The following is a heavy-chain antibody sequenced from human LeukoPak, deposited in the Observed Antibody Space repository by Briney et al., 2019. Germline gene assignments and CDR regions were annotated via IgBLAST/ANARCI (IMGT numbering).Heavy chain of an antibody. J-gene: IGHJ5*02. Sequence: PSETLSLTCTVSGASISSGDYYWSWIRQPPGKGLEWIGSIYYSGSTFHYNPSLKSRVAISIDTSKNQFSLSLSSVTAADTAVYYCASTNCSRSSCFGANWFDPWGQGTLVTVSP. CDR3: ASTNCSRSSCFGANWFDP. CDR1: GASISSGDYY. CDR2: IYYSGST. D-gene: IGHD2-2*01. V-gene: IGHV4-30-4*08.